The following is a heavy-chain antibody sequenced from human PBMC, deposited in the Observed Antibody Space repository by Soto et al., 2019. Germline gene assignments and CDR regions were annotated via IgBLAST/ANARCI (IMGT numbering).Heavy chain of an antibody. J-gene: IGHJ4*02. Sequence: GGSLRLSCAASGFTFDDYAMHWVRQAPGKGLEWVSGISWNSGSIGYADSVKGRFTISRDNAKNSLYLQMNSLRAEDTALYYCAKSLQHYCSGGSCYYFDYWGQGTLVTVSS. CDR1: GFTFDDYA. CDR3: AKSLQHYCSGGSCYYFDY. D-gene: IGHD2-15*01. V-gene: IGHV3-9*01. CDR2: ISWNSGSI.